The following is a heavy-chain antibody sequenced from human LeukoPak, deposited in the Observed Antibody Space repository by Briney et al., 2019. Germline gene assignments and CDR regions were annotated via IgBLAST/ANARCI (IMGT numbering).Heavy chain of an antibody. J-gene: IGHJ4*02. V-gene: IGHV1-46*01. CDR3: ARGIRLELLRYSGRYGRSYYFDY. CDR2: VNPSGGST. Sequence: ASVKVSCTASGYTFTSYYMHWVRQTPGQGLEWMGIVNPSGGSTSYAQKFQGRVTMTRDTSTSTVYMELSSLRSEDTAVYYCARGIRLELLRYSGRYGRSYYFDYWGQGTLVTVSS. CDR1: GYTFTSYY. D-gene: IGHD1-26*01.